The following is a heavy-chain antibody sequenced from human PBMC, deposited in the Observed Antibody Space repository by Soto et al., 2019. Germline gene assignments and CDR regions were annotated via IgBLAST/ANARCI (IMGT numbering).Heavy chain of an antibody. CDR2: IHPSGGGT. CDR3: ARGGHIAVVTASFDN. V-gene: IGHV1-46*02. J-gene: IGHJ4*02. Sequence: QVQLVQSGAEVRKPGASVKVSCKPSGYTFNTYYLHWLRQAPGQALEWMGVIHPSGGGTTYAQKXLCRLTXXRDTSTTTVFMELSSLRSDDTAVYYCARGGHIAVVTASFDNWGQGTLVTVSS. D-gene: IGHD2-21*02. CDR1: GYTFNTYY.